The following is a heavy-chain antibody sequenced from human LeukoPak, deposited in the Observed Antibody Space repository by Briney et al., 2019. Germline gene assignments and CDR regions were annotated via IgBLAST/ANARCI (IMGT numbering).Heavy chain of an antibody. CDR3: ARDSGSYYDRYYYYGMDV. CDR2: INPNSGGT. CDR1: GYTFTGYY. D-gene: IGHD1-26*01. Sequence: ASVKVSCKASGYTFTGYYMHWVRQAPGQGLEWMGRINPNSGGTNYAQKFQGRVTMTRDTSISTAYMELSRLRSDDTAVYYCARDSGSYYDRYYYYGMDVWGQGTTVTVSS. V-gene: IGHV1-2*06. J-gene: IGHJ6*02.